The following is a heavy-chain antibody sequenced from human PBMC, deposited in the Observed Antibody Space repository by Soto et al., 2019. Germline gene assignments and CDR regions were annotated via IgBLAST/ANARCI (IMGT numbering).Heavy chain of an antibody. Sequence: QVQLVQSGAEVKKSGASLKVSCKASGYTFSSYAISWVRQAPGQGLEWMGWISGFNGNTAYAQNLQGRVTMTTDTSTSTAYMEMRNLRSDDTAIYYCARDKGGLDYWGQGTLVSVSS. J-gene: IGHJ4*02. CDR3: ARDKGGLDY. D-gene: IGHD3-16*01. V-gene: IGHV1-18*01. CDR2: ISGFNGNT. CDR1: GYTFSSYA.